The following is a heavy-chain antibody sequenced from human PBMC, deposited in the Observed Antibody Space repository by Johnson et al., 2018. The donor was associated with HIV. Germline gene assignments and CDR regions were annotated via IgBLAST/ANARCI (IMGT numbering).Heavy chain of an antibody. CDR2: ISYDGTKT. Sequence: QVQLVESGGGVVQPGRSLRLSCAVSGIIFSHYGMHWVRQAPGKGLEWVALISYDGTKTYYVDSVKARFTISRDDARNTLYLQMNSLRVEDTALYYCARGGQVVRGAKGDAFDIWGQGTMVTVSS. D-gene: IGHD3-10*01. CDR3: ARGGQVVRGAKGDAFDI. J-gene: IGHJ3*02. V-gene: IGHV3-30*03. CDR1: GIIFSHYG.